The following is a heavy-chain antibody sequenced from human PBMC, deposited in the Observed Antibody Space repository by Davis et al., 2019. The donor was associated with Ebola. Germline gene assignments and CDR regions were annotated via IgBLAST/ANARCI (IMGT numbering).Heavy chain of an antibody. Sequence: ASVKVSCKASGYTFTSYGISWVRQAPGQGLEWMGWISAYNGNTNYAQKLQGRVTMTTDTSTSTAYMELRSLRSDDTAVYYCARTYYDFWSGPHDAFDIWGQGTMVTVSS. V-gene: IGHV1-18*01. CDR2: ISAYNGNT. D-gene: IGHD3-3*01. J-gene: IGHJ3*02. CDR3: ARTYYDFWSGPHDAFDI. CDR1: GYTFTSYG.